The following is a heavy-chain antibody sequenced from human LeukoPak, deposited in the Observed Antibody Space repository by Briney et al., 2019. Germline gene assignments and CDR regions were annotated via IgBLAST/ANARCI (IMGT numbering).Heavy chain of an antibody. D-gene: IGHD5-24*01. J-gene: IGHJ4*02. Sequence: SEPLSLTCTVSGGSITGSFWGWFRQSPGKGLEWIGFLHESGSTIYNASLKGRASISADTSRSQFSLRLTSVTATDTAVYFCTTGGGWLTDYWGRGTLVTVSS. CDR3: TTGGGWLTDY. V-gene: IGHV4-59*01. CDR1: GGSITGSF. CDR2: LHESGST.